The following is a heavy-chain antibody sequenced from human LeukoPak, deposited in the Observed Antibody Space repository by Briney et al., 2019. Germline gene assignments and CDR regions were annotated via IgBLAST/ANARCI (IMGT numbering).Heavy chain of an antibody. CDR3: VKDRNSRDLDSLDI. CDR1: GFTFDDYA. D-gene: IGHD4-23*01. Sequence: QAGGSLRLSCAASGFTFDDYAMHWVRQAPGKGLEWVSGISWNSGSVGYADSVKGRFTISRDNAKNSLYPQVNSLSAEDTAFYYCVKDRNSRDLDSLDIWGQGTMVTVSS. J-gene: IGHJ3*02. V-gene: IGHV3-9*01. CDR2: ISWNSGSV.